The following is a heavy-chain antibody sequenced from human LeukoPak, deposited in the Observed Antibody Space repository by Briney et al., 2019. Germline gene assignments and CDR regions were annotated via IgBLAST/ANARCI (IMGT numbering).Heavy chain of an antibody. V-gene: IGHV4-61*02. Sequence: SETLSLTCTVPGGSISSGSYYWSWIRQPAGKGLEWIGRIYTSGSTNYNPSLKSRATISVDTSKNQFSLKLSSVTAADTAVYYCARARNLGGYSSSNFDYWGQGTLVTVSS. D-gene: IGHD6-6*01. J-gene: IGHJ4*02. CDR2: IYTSGST. CDR3: ARARNLGGYSSSNFDY. CDR1: GGSISSGSYY.